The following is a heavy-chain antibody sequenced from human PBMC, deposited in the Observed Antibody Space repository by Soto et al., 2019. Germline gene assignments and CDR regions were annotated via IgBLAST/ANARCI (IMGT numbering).Heavy chain of an antibody. CDR2: VSTSGAT. Sequence: QVQLQESGPRLVKPSETLSLTCTVSDDFISSYYWNWIRQPAGKGLEWIGRVSTSGATNYNPSLPSRVTMCGDTTKKQFSLKLTSVTAADTAVYFCARAAYEIWTGSYAMDVWGQGTTVTVSS. D-gene: IGHD3-9*01. CDR1: DDFISSYY. V-gene: IGHV4-4*07. J-gene: IGHJ6*02. CDR3: ARAAYEIWTGSYAMDV.